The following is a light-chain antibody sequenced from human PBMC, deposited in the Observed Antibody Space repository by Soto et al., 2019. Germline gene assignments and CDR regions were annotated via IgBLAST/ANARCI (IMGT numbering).Light chain of an antibody. V-gene: IGKV3-20*01. CDR1: QIVSSSY. J-gene: IGKJ1*01. CDR2: DAS. Sequence: EIVLTQSPATLSVSPGERATLSCRASQIVSSSYVAWYQQKPGQAPRLLTYDASRRASGTPDRFSGSGSGTDFTLTISRLEPEDFAVYYCQQYGSSPRTFGQGTKVDIK. CDR3: QQYGSSPRT.